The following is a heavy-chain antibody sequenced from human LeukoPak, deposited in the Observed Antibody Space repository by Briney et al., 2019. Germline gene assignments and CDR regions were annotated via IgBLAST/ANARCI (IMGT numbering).Heavy chain of an antibody. V-gene: IGHV4-61*01. D-gene: IGHD6-6*01. CDR3: AYSSSAGYYGMDV. CDR1: GGSVSSGISY. J-gene: IGHJ6*02. Sequence: ASETLSLTCSVSGGSVSSGISYWSWIRQPPGEGLEWIAYISDSGGSDYNPSLRGRVTISLDTSKNQFSLKLSSVTAADTAVYYCAYSSSAGYYGMDVWGQGTTVTVSS. CDR2: ISDSGGS.